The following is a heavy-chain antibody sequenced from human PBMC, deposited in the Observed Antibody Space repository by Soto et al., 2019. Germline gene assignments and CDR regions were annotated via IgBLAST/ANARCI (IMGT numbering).Heavy chain of an antibody. Sequence: QVQLQESGPGLVKPSETLSLTCTVSGVSFSTYYWSWIRQAPGKGLEWIGYIYYSGSSNYNPSLKSRVTMSVDTSKNQLSLKLSSVTAADTAVYYCARDQGGPFHYWGQGTLVTVSS. CDR1: GVSFSTYY. J-gene: IGHJ4*02. D-gene: IGHD2-15*01. V-gene: IGHV4-59*01. CDR3: ARDQGGPFHY. CDR2: IYYSGSS.